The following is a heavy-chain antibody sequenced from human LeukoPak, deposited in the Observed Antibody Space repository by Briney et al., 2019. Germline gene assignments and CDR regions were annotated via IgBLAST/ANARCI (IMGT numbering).Heavy chain of an antibody. CDR1: GFTFSNFW. D-gene: IGHD1-26*01. J-gene: IGHJ4*02. V-gene: IGHV3-7*03. Sequence: GGSLTLSCVASGFTFSNFWMSWVRQAPGKGLEWVANIKVHGSEKYYAGSVKGRFTISRDNSKNTLYLQMNSLRAEDTAMYYCARVQSVGAIDSWGQGTLVTVSS. CDR3: ARVQSVGAIDS. CDR2: IKVHGSEK.